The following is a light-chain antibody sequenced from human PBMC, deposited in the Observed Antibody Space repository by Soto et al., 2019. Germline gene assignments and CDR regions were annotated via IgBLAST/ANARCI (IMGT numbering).Light chain of an antibody. Sequence: QSVLTQPPSVSGAPGQRVTLSCTGSSPNIGAGYDVHWYQQLPGTAPKLLIYGNSNRPSGVPDRFSGSQSGTSASLAITGLQAEDEADYYCQSYDSSLSGWVFGGGTKLTVL. CDR2: GNS. V-gene: IGLV1-40*01. CDR1: SPNIGAGYD. J-gene: IGLJ3*02. CDR3: QSYDSSLSGWV.